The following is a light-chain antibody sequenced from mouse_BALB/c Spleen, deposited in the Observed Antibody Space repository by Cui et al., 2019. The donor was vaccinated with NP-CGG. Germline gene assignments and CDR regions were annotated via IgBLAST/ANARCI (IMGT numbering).Light chain of an antibody. CDR2: GTN. Sequence: QAAVPPESALTTSPGETVTLTCRSSNGAVTTSNYANWVQEKPDHLFTGLIGGTNNRAPGVPARFSGSLIGDKAALTITGAQTEDEAIYFCALWYSNHWVFGGGTKLTVL. J-gene: IGLJ1*01. CDR1: NGAVTTSNY. V-gene: IGLV1*01. CDR3: ALWYSNHWV.